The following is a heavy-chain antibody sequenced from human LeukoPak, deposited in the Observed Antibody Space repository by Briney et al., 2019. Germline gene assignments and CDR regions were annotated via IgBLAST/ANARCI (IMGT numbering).Heavy chain of an antibody. CDR2: IGDSGGNT. CDR3: AKDRRYSNDAFDV. J-gene: IGHJ3*01. Sequence: GGSLRLSCAASGFTFSNYAMSWVRQAPGRGLEWLATIGDSGGNTYYADSVKGRFTISRDNSKSTLHLQMNSLRAEDTAVYYCAKDRRYSNDAFDVWGQGTMVTVSS. CDR1: GFTFSNYA. V-gene: IGHV3-23*01. D-gene: IGHD6-13*01.